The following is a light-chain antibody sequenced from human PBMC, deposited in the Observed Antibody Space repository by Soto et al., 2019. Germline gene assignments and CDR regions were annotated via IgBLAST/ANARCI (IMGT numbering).Light chain of an antibody. V-gene: IGKV3-20*01. J-gene: IGKJ1*01. Sequence: IGLTHSPGTLSLSAGERATLSCSASQSVSSSYLAWYQQEPGQAPRLLIYGASRRATGIPDRFSGSGSGTDFTLTISRLELEDFAVYFCQQSGSSPWTFGQGTKVDIK. CDR1: QSVSSSY. CDR3: QQSGSSPWT. CDR2: GAS.